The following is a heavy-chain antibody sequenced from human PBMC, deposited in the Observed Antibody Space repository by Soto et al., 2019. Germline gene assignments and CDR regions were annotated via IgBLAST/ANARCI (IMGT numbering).Heavy chain of an antibody. J-gene: IGHJ4*02. CDR2: IWYDGSNK. D-gene: IGHD2-15*01. Sequence: QVQLVESGGGAVQPGRSLRLSCAASGFTFSSYGMHWVRQAPGKGLEWVAVIWYDGSNKYYADSVKGRFTISRDNSKNTLYLQMNSLRAEDTAVYYCARDSGTVVVVAAALGYWGQGTLVTVSS. V-gene: IGHV3-33*01. CDR1: GFTFSSYG. CDR3: ARDSGTVVVVAAALGY.